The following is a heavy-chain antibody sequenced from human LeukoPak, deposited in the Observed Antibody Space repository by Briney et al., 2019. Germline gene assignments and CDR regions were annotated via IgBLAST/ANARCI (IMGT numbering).Heavy chain of an antibody. Sequence: SETLSLTCAVYGGSFSGYYWSWIRQPPGKGLEWIGEINHSGSTNCNPSLKSRVTISVDTSKNQFSLKLSSVTAADTAVYYCARGRYCSSTSCYYYYYYYMDVWGKGTTVTVSS. CDR2: INHSGST. CDR1: GGSFSGYY. CDR3: ARGRYCSSTSCYYYYYYYMDV. J-gene: IGHJ6*03. D-gene: IGHD2-2*01. V-gene: IGHV4-34*01.